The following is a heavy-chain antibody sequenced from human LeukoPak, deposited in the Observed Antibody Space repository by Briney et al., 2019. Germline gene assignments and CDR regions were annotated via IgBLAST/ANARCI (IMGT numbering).Heavy chain of an antibody. CDR3: ARVVARLFYFDS. CDR2: VDMNDRTK. CDR1: GFTFSSYE. V-gene: IGHV3-48*03. D-gene: IGHD5-12*01. J-gene: IGHJ4*02. Sequence: GGSLGLSCVASGFTFSSYEMNWVRQAPGKGLEWVSYVDMNDRTKFYADSVKGRFTISRDYAKNSLYLQMNSLRVEDTAVYYCARVVARLFYFDSWGQGTLVTVSS.